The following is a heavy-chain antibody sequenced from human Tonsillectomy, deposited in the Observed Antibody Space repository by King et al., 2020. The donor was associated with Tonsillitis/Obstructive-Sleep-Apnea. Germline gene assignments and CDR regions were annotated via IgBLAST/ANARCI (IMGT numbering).Heavy chain of an antibody. CDR3: ARLTRSSGWFDP. CDR2: IYPDDSDT. J-gene: IGHJ5*02. V-gene: IGHV5-51*03. Sequence: QLVQSGAEVKKPGESLKISCKGSGYSFTSYWIGWVRQMPGKGLEWVGIIYPDDSDTRYRPSFQGQVTIAADKSISTAYLQWSSLKAPDTAMYYCARLTRSSGWFDPWGQGTLVTVSS. CDR1: GYSFTSYW. D-gene: IGHD6-6*01.